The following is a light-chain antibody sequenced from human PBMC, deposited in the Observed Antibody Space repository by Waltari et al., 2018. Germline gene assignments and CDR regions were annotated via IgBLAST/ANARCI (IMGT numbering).Light chain of an antibody. CDR1: QGISNY. CDR2: AAS. J-gene: IGKJ1*01. V-gene: IGKV1-27*01. Sequence: DIQMTQSPSSLPASVGDRVTITCRAIQGISNYLAWYQQKPGKVPKLLIYAASTLQSGVPSRFSGSGSGTDFTLTISSVQPEDVATYYCQKYNSAPWTFGQGTKVEIK. CDR3: QKYNSAPWT.